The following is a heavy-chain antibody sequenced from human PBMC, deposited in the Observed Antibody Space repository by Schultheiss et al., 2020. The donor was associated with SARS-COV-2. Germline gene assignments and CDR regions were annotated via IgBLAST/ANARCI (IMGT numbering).Heavy chain of an antibody. CDR1: GFTFSNAW. CDR2: IKSKTDGGTT. V-gene: IGHV3-15*01. CDR3: AMDGYNFWGIQHY. Sequence: GGSLRLSCAASGFTFSNAWMSWVRQAPGKGLEWVGRIKSKTDGGTTDYAAPVKGRFTISRDDSKNTLYLQMNSLKTEDTAVYYCAMDGYNFWGIQHYWGQGTLVTVSS. D-gene: IGHD5-24*01. J-gene: IGHJ4*02.